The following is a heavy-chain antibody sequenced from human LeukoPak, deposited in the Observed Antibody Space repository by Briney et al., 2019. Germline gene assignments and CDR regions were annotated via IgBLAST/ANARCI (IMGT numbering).Heavy chain of an antibody. Sequence: GGSLRLSCAASGFTVSSNYLSWVRQAPGKGLEWVSIIYSGDSTYYAVSVKGRFTISRANSKNTLYLQMNSLRAEDTAVYYCARQRRYCSGATCYSGHDYWGQGTLVIVSS. D-gene: IGHD2-15*01. J-gene: IGHJ4*02. CDR1: GFTVSSNY. CDR3: ARQRRYCSGATCYSGHDY. CDR2: IYSGDST. V-gene: IGHV3-53*01.